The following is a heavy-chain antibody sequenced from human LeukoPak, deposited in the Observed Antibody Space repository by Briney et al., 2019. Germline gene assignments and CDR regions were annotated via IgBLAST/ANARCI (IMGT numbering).Heavy chain of an antibody. CDR1: GFSFSYYW. J-gene: IGHJ4*02. Sequence: GGSLRLSCAASGFSFSYYWMHWVRQVPGKGLVWVSRINSDGTSTSYADSVKGRFTISRDNAKNSLYLQMNSLRAEDTAVYYCAAQKYYDSSGSTFPLFDYWGQGTLVTVSS. V-gene: IGHV3-74*01. CDR2: INSDGTST. CDR3: AAQKYYDSSGSTFPLFDY. D-gene: IGHD3-22*01.